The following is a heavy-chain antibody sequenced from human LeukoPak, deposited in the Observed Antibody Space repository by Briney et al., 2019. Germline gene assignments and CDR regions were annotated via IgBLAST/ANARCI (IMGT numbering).Heavy chain of an antibody. J-gene: IGHJ4*02. CDR2: ISSSSLYI. D-gene: IGHD5-18*01. V-gene: IGHV3-21*01. CDR1: GFTLSTYS. Sequence: GGSLRLSCAASGFTLSTYSLNWVRQAPGKGLEWVSSISSSSLYIYYADSVKGRFTISRDNAKNSLYLQMNSLRAEDTAVYYCAREQSFGIGNTAMVSNYWGQGTLVTVSS. CDR3: AREQSFGIGNTAMVSNY.